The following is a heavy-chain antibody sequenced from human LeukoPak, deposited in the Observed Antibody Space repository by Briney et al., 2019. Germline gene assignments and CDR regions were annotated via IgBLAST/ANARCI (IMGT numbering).Heavy chain of an antibody. CDR3: ARDRAYCGGDCYPSPDAFDI. J-gene: IGHJ3*02. CDR1: GYTFTSYY. Sequence: GASVKVSCKASGYTFTSYYMHWVRQAPGQGLEWMGIINPSGGSTSYAQKFQGRVTMTRDMSTSTVYMELSSLRSEDTAVYYCARDRAYCGGDCYPSPDAFDIWGQGAMVTVSS. D-gene: IGHD2-21*02. V-gene: IGHV1-46*01. CDR2: INPSGGST.